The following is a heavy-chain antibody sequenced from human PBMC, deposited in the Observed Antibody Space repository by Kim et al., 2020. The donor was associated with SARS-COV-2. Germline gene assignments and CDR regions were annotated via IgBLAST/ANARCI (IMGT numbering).Heavy chain of an antibody. CDR2: ISSNGVST. Sequence: GGSLRLSCAASGLTLSSFTMTWVRQAPGKGLEWVSAISSNGVSTFYADSVKGRFTISRDNSENTLYLQMNSLRAEDTAVYYCARGGNGDYWGQGTLVTVSS. CDR1: GLTLSSFT. D-gene: IGHD4-4*01. V-gene: IGHV3-23*01. J-gene: IGHJ4*02. CDR3: ARGGNGDY.